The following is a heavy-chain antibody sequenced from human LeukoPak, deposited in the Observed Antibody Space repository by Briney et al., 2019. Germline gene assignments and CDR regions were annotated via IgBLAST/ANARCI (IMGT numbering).Heavy chain of an antibody. CDR2: TYYRSKWYN. D-gene: IGHD4-17*01. CDR3: ASAASYYGDTAFDI. Sequence: SQTLSLTCAISGDSVSSNSAAWNWIRQSPSRGLEWLGRTYYRSKWYNDYAVSVKSRITINPDTSKNQFSLQLNSVTPEDTAVHYCASAASYYGDTAFDIWGQGTMVTVSS. CDR1: GDSVSSNSAA. J-gene: IGHJ3*02. V-gene: IGHV6-1*01.